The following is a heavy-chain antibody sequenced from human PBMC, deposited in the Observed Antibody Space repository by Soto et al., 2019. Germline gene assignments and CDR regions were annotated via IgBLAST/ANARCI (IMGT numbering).Heavy chain of an antibody. V-gene: IGHV5-10-1*01. CDR3: ASGTYYYDSSGYCSPGPSYYGMDV. Sequence: GESLKISCKGSGYSFTSYWISWVLQMPGKGLERMGRIDPSDSYTNYSPSFQGHVTISADKSISTAYLQWSSLKASDTAMYYCASGTYYYDSSGYCSPGPSYYGMDVWGQGTTVTVSS. CDR1: GYSFTSYW. CDR2: IDPSDSYT. J-gene: IGHJ6*02. D-gene: IGHD3-22*01.